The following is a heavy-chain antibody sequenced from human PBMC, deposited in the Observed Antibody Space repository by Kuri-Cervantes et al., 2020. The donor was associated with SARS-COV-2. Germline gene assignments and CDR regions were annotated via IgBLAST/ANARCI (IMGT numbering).Heavy chain of an antibody. CDR2: IGTAGDT. D-gene: IGHD5-18*01. Sequence: GESLKISCAACGFTFSSYDMHWVRQATGKGLEWVSAIGTAGDTYYPGSVKGQFTISRENAKNSLYLQMNSLRAEDTAVYYCARDGYSYYYYYYMDVWGKGTTVTVSS. CDR1: GFTFSSYD. V-gene: IGHV3-13*03. CDR3: ARDGYSYYYYYYMDV. J-gene: IGHJ6*03.